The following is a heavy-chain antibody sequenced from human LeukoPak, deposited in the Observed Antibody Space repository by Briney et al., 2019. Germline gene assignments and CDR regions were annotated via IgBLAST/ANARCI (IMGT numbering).Heavy chain of an antibody. CDR3: TRLIGPLDN. Sequence: GGSLRLSCAASGFTFSGSAMHWVRQASGKGLEWVGRIRSKASSYAKAYAASVKGRSTISRDDSKHTAYLQMNSLRTEDTALYYCTRLIGPLDNWGQGTLVTVSS. D-gene: IGHD2/OR15-2a*01. CDR1: GFTFSGSA. J-gene: IGHJ4*02. CDR2: IRSKASSYAK. V-gene: IGHV3-73*01.